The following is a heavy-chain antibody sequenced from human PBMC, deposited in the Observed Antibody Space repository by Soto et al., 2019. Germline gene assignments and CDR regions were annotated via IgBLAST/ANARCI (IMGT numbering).Heavy chain of an antibody. Sequence: GGSVQVSCQASGASFSRDSVGWVRQAPVQGFEWMGGIIPIFGTANYAQKFQGRVTITADESTSTAYMELSSLRSEDTAVYYCARLATVTTADYYYYGMDVWGQGTTVTVS. CDR1: GASFSRDS. D-gene: IGHD4-17*01. CDR2: IIPIFGTA. J-gene: IGHJ6*02. V-gene: IGHV1-69*13. CDR3: ARLATVTTADYYYYGMDV.